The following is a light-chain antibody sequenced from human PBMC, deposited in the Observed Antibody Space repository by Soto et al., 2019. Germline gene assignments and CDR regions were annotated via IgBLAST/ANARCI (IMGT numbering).Light chain of an antibody. V-gene: IGKV3-20*01. Sequence: LLTQSQVTVSMSPGERATLYCRASQIVXNNYLAWYHQKPGQALRVLLXGASNRATGIPDXFSGSGSGTDFTLTISRLEPEECAVYYCQQYGRSGIFGQGTKV. CDR3: QQYGRSGI. J-gene: IGKJ1*01. CDR2: GAS. CDR1: QIVXNNY.